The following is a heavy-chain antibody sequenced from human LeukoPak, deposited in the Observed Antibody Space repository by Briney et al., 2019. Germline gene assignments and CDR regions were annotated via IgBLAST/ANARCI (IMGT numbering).Heavy chain of an antibody. CDR3: ARRYYDFWSGIGYFDY. CDR2: IYYSGST. D-gene: IGHD3-3*01. V-gene: IGHV4-39*01. J-gene: IGHJ4*02. CDR1: GGSISSSSYY. Sequence: KPSETLSLTCTVSGGSISSSSYYWGWIRQPPGKGLEWIGSIYYSGSTYYNPSLKSRVTISVDTSKNQSSLKLSSVTAADTAVYYCARRYYDFWSGIGYFDYWGQGTLVTVSS.